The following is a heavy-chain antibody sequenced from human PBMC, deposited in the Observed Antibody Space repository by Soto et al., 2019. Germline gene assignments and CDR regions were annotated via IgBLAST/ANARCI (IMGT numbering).Heavy chain of an antibody. CDR1: GGSISSYY. J-gene: IGHJ3*01. V-gene: IGHV4-59*08. CDR3: ALSYSSGRHGPFSF. D-gene: IGHD6-19*01. CDR2: IYYSGNT. Sequence: SETLSHTCTVSGGSISSYYWSWIRQPPGKGLEWIGHIYYSGNTNYNPSLKSRVTISVDTSKNQFSLKLTSVTAADTAVYYCALSYSSGRHGPFSFSGQGTLV.